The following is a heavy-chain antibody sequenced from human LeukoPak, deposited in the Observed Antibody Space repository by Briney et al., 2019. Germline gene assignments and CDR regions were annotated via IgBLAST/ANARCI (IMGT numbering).Heavy chain of an antibody. CDR3: ASTRGGTNDYYYYMDV. CDR2: MNPNSGNT. V-gene: IGHV1-8*01. Sequence: ASVKVSCKASGYTFTSYDINWVRQATGQGLEWMGWMNPNSGNTGYAQKFQGRVTMTRNTSISTAYMELSSLRSEDTAVYYCASTRGGTNDYYYYMDVWGKGVTVTVSS. D-gene: IGHD1-14*01. J-gene: IGHJ6*03. CDR1: GYTFTSYD.